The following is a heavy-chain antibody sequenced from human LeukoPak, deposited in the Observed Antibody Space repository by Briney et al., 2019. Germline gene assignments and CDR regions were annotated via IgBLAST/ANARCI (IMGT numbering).Heavy chain of an antibody. D-gene: IGHD6-13*01. CDR2: IYYSGST. CDR1: GGSISSSSYY. V-gene: IGHV4-39*01. Sequence: SETLSPTCTASGGSISSSSYYWGWIRQPPGKGLEWIGSIYYSGSTYYNPSLKSRVTISVDTSKNQFSLKLSSVTAADTAVYYCARLPLGGIAAAGNYYWGQGTLVTVSS. CDR3: ARLPLGGIAAAGNYY. J-gene: IGHJ4*02.